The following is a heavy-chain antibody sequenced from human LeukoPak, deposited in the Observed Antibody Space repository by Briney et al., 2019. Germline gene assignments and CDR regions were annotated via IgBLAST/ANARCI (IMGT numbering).Heavy chain of an antibody. CDR1: GYTLTGYY. V-gene: IGHV1-2*02. Sequence: ASVKVSCKASGYTLTGYYMHWVRQAPGQGLEWMGWINPNSGGTNYAQKFQGRVTMTRDTSISTAYMELSRLRSDDTAVYYCARGVMITFGGEYNWFDPWGKGTLVTVSS. D-gene: IGHD3-16*01. CDR2: INPNSGGT. CDR3: ARGVMITFGGEYNWFDP. J-gene: IGHJ5*02.